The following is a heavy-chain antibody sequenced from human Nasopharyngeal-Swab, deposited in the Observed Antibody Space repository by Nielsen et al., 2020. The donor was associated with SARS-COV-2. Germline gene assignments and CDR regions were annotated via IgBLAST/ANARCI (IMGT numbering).Heavy chain of an antibody. Sequence: GESLKISCAASGFTFSSYGMHWVRQAPGKGLEWVAVIWYDGSNKYYADSVKGRFTIYRDNSKNTLYLQMNSLRAEDTAVYYCARPKYSGYDDEFGAYFDYWGQGTLVTVSS. D-gene: IGHD5-12*01. J-gene: IGHJ4*02. CDR2: IWYDGSNK. V-gene: IGHV3-33*01. CDR1: GFTFSSYG. CDR3: ARPKYSGYDDEFGAYFDY.